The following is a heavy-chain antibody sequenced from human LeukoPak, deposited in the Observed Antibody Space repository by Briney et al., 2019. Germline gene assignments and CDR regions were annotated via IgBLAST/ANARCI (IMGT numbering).Heavy chain of an antibody. J-gene: IGHJ5*02. D-gene: IGHD6-19*01. CDR3: AREVAGTRGWFDP. CDR2: INPNSGGT. CDR1: GYTFTGYY. V-gene: IGHV1-2*02. Sequence: ASVKVSCKASGYTFTGYYMHWVRQAPGQGLEWMGWINPNSGGTNYAQKVQGRVTMTRDTSISTAYMELGRLRSDDTAVYYCAREVAGTRGWFDPWGQGTLVTVSS.